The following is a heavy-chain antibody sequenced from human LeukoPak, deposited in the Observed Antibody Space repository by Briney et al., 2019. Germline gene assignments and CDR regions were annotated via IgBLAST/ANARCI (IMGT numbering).Heavy chain of an antibody. J-gene: IGHJ5*02. CDR1: GFTFSSYA. D-gene: IGHD6-19*01. V-gene: IGHV3-21*01. CDR2: ISSSSSYI. Sequence: PGGSLRLSCSASGFTFSSYAMHWVRQAPGKGLEWVSSISSSSSYIYYADSVKGRFTISRDNAKNSLYLQMNSLRAEDTAVYYCARGAVAGTLNWFDPWGQGTLVTVSS. CDR3: ARGAVAGTLNWFDP.